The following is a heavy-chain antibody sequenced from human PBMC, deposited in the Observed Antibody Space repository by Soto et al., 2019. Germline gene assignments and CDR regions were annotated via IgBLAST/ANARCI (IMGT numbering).Heavy chain of an antibody. CDR2: IIPIFGTA. Sequence: ASVKVSCRASGGTFSSYAIIWVRQAPGQGLEWMGGIIPIFGTANYAQKFQGRVTITADKSTSTAYMELSSLRSEDTAVYYCARKVVVVAATPPGYYYYGMDVWGQGTTVTVSS. D-gene: IGHD2-15*01. CDR3: ARKVVVVAATPPGYYYYGMDV. CDR1: GGTFSSYA. J-gene: IGHJ6*02. V-gene: IGHV1-69*06.